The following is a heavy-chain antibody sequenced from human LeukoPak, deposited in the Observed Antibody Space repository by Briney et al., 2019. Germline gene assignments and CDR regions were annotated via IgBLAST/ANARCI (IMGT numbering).Heavy chain of an antibody. CDR1: GGTFSSYA. J-gene: IGHJ3*02. CDR2: IIPIFGTA. D-gene: IGHD2-2*01. V-gene: IGHV1-69*05. CDR3: AREPLVVVPAAIHHDAFDI. Sequence: ASVKVSCKASGGTFSSYAISWVRQAPGQGLEWMGGIIPIFGTANYAQKFQGRVTITTDESTSTAYMELSSLRSEDTAVYYCAREPLVVVPAAIHHDAFDIWGQGTMVTVSS.